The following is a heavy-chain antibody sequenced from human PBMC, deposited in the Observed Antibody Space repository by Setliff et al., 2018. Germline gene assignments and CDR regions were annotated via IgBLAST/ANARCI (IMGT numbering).Heavy chain of an antibody. V-gene: IGHV4-34*01. CDR1: GGTFSDYY. D-gene: IGHD6-6*01. Sequence: SETLSLTCAAYGGTFSDYYWTWIRQPPGKGLEWNGEINHNGNTNSNPSLKSRVSISIDTAKDQFSLRMNSVTAADAAIYYCARGRNVAARLLETWGQGSGVTVSS. CDR3: ARGRNVAARLLET. CDR2: INHNGNT. J-gene: IGHJ5*02.